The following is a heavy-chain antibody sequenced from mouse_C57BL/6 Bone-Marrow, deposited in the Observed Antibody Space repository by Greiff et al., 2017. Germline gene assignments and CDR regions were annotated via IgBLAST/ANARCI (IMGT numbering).Heavy chain of an antibody. Sequence: QVQLQQSGAELARPGASVKLSCKASGYTFTSYGISWVKQRTGQGLEWIGEIYPRSGNTYYNEKFKGKATLTADKSSSTAYMELRSLTSEDSAVXFCAGLRLRRSWYFDVWGTGTTVTVSS. CDR1: GYTFTSYG. CDR2: IYPRSGNT. V-gene: IGHV1-81*01. CDR3: AGLRLRRSWYFDV. D-gene: IGHD2-4*01. J-gene: IGHJ1*03.